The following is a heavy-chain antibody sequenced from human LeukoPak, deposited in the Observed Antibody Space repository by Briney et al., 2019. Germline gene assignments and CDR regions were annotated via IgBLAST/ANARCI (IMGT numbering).Heavy chain of an antibody. CDR1: GFTLSNYE. D-gene: IGHD1-1*01. V-gene: IGHV3-48*03. Sequence: GGSLRLSCAASGFTLSNYEMNWARQAPGKGLEWLSYISSSGTTRYYADSVKGRFNISRDNAKNSLYLQMNSLRAEDTALYYCARGRYNWNDPTFMDVWGQGTTVSVSS. CDR3: ARGRYNWNDPTFMDV. CDR2: ISSSGTTR. J-gene: IGHJ6*02.